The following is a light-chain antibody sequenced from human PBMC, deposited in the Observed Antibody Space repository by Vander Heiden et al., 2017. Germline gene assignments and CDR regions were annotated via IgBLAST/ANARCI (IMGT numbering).Light chain of an antibody. Sequence: QSVMTQPTSASGTLGQRVTIYCSGSSSNIESNSVYWHQQLPGTAPKLLMYSSNQRPSGVPDRFSGSKSGTSASLDISGLRSEDEANYYCATWDDSLSVVVFGGGTKLTVL. CDR3: ATWDDSLSVVV. J-gene: IGLJ2*01. V-gene: IGLV1-47*02. CDR2: SSN. CDR1: SSNIESNS.